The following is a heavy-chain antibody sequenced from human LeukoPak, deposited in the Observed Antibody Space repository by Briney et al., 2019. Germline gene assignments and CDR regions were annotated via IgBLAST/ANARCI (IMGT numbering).Heavy chain of an antibody. J-gene: IGHJ4*02. CDR1: GYTFTSYY. V-gene: IGHV3-33*01. CDR3: ARDQGITMVRGVQYSFDY. Sequence: SCKASGYTFTSYYMHWDRQAPGKGLEWVAVIWYDGSNKYYADSVKGRFTISRDNSKNTLYLQMNSLRAEDTAVYYCARDQGITMVRGVQYSFDYWGQGTLVTVSS. D-gene: IGHD3-10*01. CDR2: IWYDGSNK.